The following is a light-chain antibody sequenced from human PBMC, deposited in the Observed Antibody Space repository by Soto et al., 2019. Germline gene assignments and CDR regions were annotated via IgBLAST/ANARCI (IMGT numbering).Light chain of an antibody. CDR3: QQYNNWPRT. J-gene: IGKJ1*01. CDR2: GPS. CDR1: QGVSSN. Sequence: EIVMTQSPGTLSVSPGERATLSCRASQGVSSNLAWYQQKPGQAPRLLIYGPSTRATGIPARFSGNGSGTEFTLTISSLQSEDFAVYYCQQYNNWPRTFGQGTKVEIK. V-gene: IGKV3-15*01.